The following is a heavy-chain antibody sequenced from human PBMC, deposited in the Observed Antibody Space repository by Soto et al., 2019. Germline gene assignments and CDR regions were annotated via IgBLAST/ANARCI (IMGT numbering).Heavy chain of an antibody. J-gene: IGHJ4*02. CDR2: ISSSSSTV. Sequence: EVQLVESGGGLEQPGGSLRLSCAASGFSFSTYSMNWVRQAPGKGLEWASYISSSSSTVYYADSVKGRFTISRDNAKNSLYLQMNSLRDEDTAVYYCTRESTSTLGIVGAIYGDHWGQGTLVTVSS. D-gene: IGHD1-26*01. CDR3: TRESTSTLGIVGAIYGDH. V-gene: IGHV3-48*02. CDR1: GFSFSTYS.